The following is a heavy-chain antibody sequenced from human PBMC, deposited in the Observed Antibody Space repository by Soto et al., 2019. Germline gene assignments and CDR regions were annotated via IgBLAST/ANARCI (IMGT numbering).Heavy chain of an antibody. CDR2: ISGSGGST. CDR1: GFTFSSYA. Sequence: WGSLRLSCAASGFTFSSYAMSWVRQAPGKGLEWVSAISGSGGSTYYADSVRGRFTISRDNSKNTLYLQMNSLRAEGTAVYYCAKAGFGVPTGYWGQGTLVTVSS. J-gene: IGHJ4*02. CDR3: AKAGFGVPTGY. V-gene: IGHV3-23*01. D-gene: IGHD3-10*01.